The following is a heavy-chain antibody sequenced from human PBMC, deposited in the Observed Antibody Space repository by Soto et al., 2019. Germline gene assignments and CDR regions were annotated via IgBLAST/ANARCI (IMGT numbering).Heavy chain of an antibody. CDR1: GYIFHNYG. J-gene: IGHJ6*02. CDR2: ISDYNGNT. V-gene: IGHV1-18*01. D-gene: IGHD3-3*01. CDR3: GRDQFLVGTSYYVINV. Sequence: ASVKVSWKTSGYIFHNYGISWVRQAPGQGLEWMGWISDYNGNTKYAQKFQGRVTMTTDTSTSTVFMEVRSLRSEDTAVYYCGRDQFLVGTSYYVINVGGQGAAVTVS.